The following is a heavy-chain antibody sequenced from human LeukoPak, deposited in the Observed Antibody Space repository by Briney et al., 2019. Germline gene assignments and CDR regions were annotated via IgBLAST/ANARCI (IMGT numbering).Heavy chain of an antibody. D-gene: IGHD3-22*01. CDR2: INSDGCST. V-gene: IGHV3-74*01. CDR3: ARAGRSSSGYYTSFDY. CDR1: GFTFSSYW. J-gene: IGHJ4*02. Sequence: GGSLRLSCAASGFTFSSYWMHWVRQAPGKGLVWVSRINSDGCSTSYADSVKGRFTISRDNAKNTLYLQMNSLRAEDTAVYYCARAGRSSSGYYTSFDYWGQGTLVTVSS.